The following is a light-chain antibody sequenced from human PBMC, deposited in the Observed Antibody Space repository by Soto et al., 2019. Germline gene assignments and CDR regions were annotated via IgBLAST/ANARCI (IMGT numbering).Light chain of an antibody. V-gene: IGKV3-20*01. CDR3: HQYASSPRT. Sequence: EIVLTQSPGTLSLSPGERATLSCRASQTVDNNYFAWFHQKPGQAPRLLIYGASSRATGIPDRFSGSGSGTDFTLTISRLEPEDFAMYYCHQYASSPRTFGQGTKVEIK. CDR1: QTVDNNY. CDR2: GAS. J-gene: IGKJ1*01.